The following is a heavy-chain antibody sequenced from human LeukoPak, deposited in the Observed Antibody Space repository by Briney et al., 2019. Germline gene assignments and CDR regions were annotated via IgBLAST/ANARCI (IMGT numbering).Heavy chain of an antibody. J-gene: IGHJ4*02. CDR2: ISYDGSNK. D-gene: IGHD2-2*01. Sequence: GRSLRLSCAASGFTFSSYAMHWVRQAPGKGLEWVAVISYDGSNKYYADSVKGRFTISRDNSKNTLYLQMNSLRAEDTAVYYCASTSVVVVPAALDYWGQGTLVTVSS. V-gene: IGHV3-30-3*02. CDR3: ASTSVVVVPAALDY. CDR1: GFTFSSYA.